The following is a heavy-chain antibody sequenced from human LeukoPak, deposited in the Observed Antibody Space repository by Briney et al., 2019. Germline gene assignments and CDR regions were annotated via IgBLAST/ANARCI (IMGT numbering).Heavy chain of an antibody. CDR3: ARVLHAPYGDKAHFDY. Sequence: PSETLSLTCGVSGDSISSGNWWSWVRQPPGKGLEWIGEIYHSGSTNFNPSLKSRVTISVDKSKNQFSLKLSSVTAADTAVYYCARVLHAPYGDKAHFDYWGQGTLVTVSS. J-gene: IGHJ4*02. V-gene: IGHV4-4*02. D-gene: IGHD4/OR15-4a*01. CDR2: IYHSGST. CDR1: GDSISSGNW.